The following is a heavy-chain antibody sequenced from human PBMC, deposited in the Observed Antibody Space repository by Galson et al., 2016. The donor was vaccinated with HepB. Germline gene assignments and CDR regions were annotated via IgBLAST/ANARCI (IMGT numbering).Heavy chain of an antibody. CDR3: ARGLVQGSWSPTHPFDL. V-gene: IGHV4-59*12. CDR2: RTSGGSI. CDR1: SGAIGSYY. D-gene: IGHD6-13*01. J-gene: IGHJ3*01. Sequence: SETLSLTCTVSSGAIGSYYWSWIRHLPGKGLEWIGCRTSGGSINYNPSLKSRVPMSIDTSKNQFSLNVASVTAADSALYYFARGLVQGSWSPTHPFDLWGQGTMVTVSS.